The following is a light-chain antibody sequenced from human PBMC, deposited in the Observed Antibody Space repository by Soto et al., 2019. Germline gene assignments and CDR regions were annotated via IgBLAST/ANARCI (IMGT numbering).Light chain of an antibody. Sequence: QAVLTQPPSASGSPGQSVTISCTGTKNDIGVYDFVSWYQHHPGKAPRLIIYEVVQRSSGVPDRFSGSKSGNTASLTVSGLQAADEGDYFCKSYAGSNTYVFGSGTKLTVL. CDR1: KNDIGVYDF. J-gene: IGLJ1*01. CDR2: EVV. CDR3: KSYAGSNTYV. V-gene: IGLV2-8*01.